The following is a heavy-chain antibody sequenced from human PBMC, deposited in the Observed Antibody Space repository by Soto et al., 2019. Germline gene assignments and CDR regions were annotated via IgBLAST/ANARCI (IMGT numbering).Heavy chain of an antibody. CDR1: GYTFTSYA. D-gene: IGHD6-13*01. CDR2: INAGNGNT. V-gene: IGHV1-3*01. CDR3: ARSLVGGQQLVLGFDY. Sequence: QVQLVQSGAEVKKPGASVKVSCKASGYTFTSYAMHWVRQAPGQRLEWMGWINAGNGNTKYSQKFQGRVTITRDTSASTAYMELSSLRSEDTAVYYCARSLVGGQQLVLGFDYWGQGTLVTVSS. J-gene: IGHJ4*02.